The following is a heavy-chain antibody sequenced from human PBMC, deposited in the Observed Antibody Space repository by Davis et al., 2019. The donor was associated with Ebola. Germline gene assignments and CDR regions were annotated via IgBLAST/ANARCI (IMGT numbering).Heavy chain of an antibody. CDR3: AREGWSPYYYGMDV. CDR2: INSDGSST. D-gene: IGHD6-19*01. CDR1: GFTFSSYG. J-gene: IGHJ6*02. V-gene: IGHV3-74*01. Sequence: HTGGSLRLSCAASGFTFSSYGMHWVRQAPGKGLVWVSRINSDGSSTSYADSVKGRFTISRDNAKNTLYLQMNSLRAEDTAVYYCAREGWSPYYYGMDVWGQGTTVTVSS.